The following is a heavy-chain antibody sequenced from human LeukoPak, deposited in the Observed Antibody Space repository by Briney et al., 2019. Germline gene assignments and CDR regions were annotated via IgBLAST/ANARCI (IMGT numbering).Heavy chain of an antibody. CDR2: IYHTGST. Sequence: SETLSLTCTVSGHSIINSFYWGWIRQPPGKGLEWIGSIYHTGSTYYNPSLKSRVTISVDTSKNQFSLKLSSVTAADTAVYYCARAPYDSSGYFDYWGQGTLVTVSS. V-gene: IGHV4-38-2*02. CDR1: GHSIINSFY. D-gene: IGHD3-22*01. CDR3: ARAPYDSSGYFDY. J-gene: IGHJ4*02.